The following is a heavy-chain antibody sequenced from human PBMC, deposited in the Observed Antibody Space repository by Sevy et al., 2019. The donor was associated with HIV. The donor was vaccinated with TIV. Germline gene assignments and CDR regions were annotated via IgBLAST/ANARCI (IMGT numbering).Heavy chain of an antibody. J-gene: IGHJ4*02. CDR1: GFTFSTYA. Sequence: GGSLRLSCAASGFTFSTYAMTCVRQAPGKGLEWVSVISLSGGDTYYANSVKGRFTISRDNSKNTLYLQMNSLTAEDTAVYYCAKDRVSGTYYTGDFDYWGQGTLVTVSS. CDR3: AKDRVSGTYYTGDFDY. CDR2: ISLSGGDT. V-gene: IGHV3-23*01. D-gene: IGHD3-10*01.